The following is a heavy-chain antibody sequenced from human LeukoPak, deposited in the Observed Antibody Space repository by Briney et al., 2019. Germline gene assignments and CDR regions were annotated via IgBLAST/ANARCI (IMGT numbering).Heavy chain of an antibody. J-gene: IGHJ4*02. CDR3: ARDGYSYGSFDY. Sequence: SETLSLTCTVSGGSISSYYWSWIRQPAGKGLEWIGRIYTSGRTNYNPSLTSRVTMSVDTSKNQFSLKLSSVTAADTAVYYCARDGYSYGSFDYWGQGTLVTVSS. CDR2: IYTSGRT. CDR1: GGSISSYY. D-gene: IGHD5-18*01. V-gene: IGHV4-4*07.